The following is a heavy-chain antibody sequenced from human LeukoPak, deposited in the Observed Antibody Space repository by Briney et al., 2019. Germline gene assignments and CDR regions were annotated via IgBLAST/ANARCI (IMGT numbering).Heavy chain of an antibody. V-gene: IGHV3-23*03. CDR3: AKEGYYYLDV. Sequence: QTGGSLRLSCAASGFTFTKYAMSWVRQPSGKGLEWVSVIYSGGSKYYADSVKGRFTISRDNSKHTLYLQMNSLRPEDTAVYYCAKEGYYYLDVWGKGTTVTISS. CDR2: IYSGGSK. J-gene: IGHJ6*03. CDR1: GFTFTKYA.